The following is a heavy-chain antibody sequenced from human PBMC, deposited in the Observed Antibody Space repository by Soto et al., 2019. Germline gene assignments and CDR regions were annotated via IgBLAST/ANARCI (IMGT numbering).Heavy chain of an antibody. V-gene: IGHV3-30*18. CDR2: ISYDGSNK. D-gene: IGHD6-13*01. Sequence: GGSLRLSCAASGFTFSSYGMHWVRQAPGKGLKRMAVISYDGSNKYYADSVKGRFTISRDNSKNTLYLQMNSLRAEDTAVYYCAKDRYSSSWYPPRYYYGMDVWGQGTTVTVSS. CDR3: AKDRYSSSWYPPRYYYGMDV. CDR1: GFTFSSYG. J-gene: IGHJ6*02.